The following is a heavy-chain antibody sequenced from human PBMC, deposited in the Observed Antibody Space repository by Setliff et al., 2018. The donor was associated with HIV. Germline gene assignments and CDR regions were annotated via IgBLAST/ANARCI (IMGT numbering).Heavy chain of an antibody. CDR1: GYTFSGYY. CDR2: INPNSGAT. J-gene: IGHJ4*02. D-gene: IGHD1-26*01. V-gene: IGHV1-2*02. Sequence: ASVKVSCKASGYTFSGYYLHWVRRAPGQGLEWMGWINPNSGATNYAQSFQGRVTMTRDTSISTAYMDLSSLTSDDTAVYYCALASIVSTARWNHWGRGTTVTVSS. CDR3: ALASIVSTARWNH.